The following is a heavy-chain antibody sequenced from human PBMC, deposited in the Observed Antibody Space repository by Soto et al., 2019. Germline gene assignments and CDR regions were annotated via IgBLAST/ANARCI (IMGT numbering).Heavy chain of an antibody. CDR3: ARDLGVATIRAPDYYYGMDV. V-gene: IGHV4-4*02. Sequence: PSETLSLTCAFSCGSIISSNWWSWVRQPPGKGLEWIGEIYHSGSTNYNPSLKSRVTISVDKSKNQFSLKLSSVTAADTAVYYCARDLGVATIRAPDYYYGMDVWGQGTTVTVSS. D-gene: IGHD5-12*01. CDR1: CGSIISSNW. CDR2: IYHSGST. J-gene: IGHJ6*02.